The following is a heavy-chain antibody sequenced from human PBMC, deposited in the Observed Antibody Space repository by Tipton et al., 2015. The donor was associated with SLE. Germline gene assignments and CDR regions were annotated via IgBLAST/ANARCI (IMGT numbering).Heavy chain of an antibody. J-gene: IGHJ5*02. V-gene: IGHV4-38-2*02. Sequence: LRLSCTVSGYSISSGYYWGWIRQPPGKGLEWIGSIYYSGSTYYNPSLKSRVTISVDTSKNQFSLKLSSVTAADTAVYYCARDGHYYGSGSYYKDGWFDPWGQGTLVTVSS. CDR3: ARDGHYYGSGSYYKDGWFDP. D-gene: IGHD3-10*01. CDR2: IYYSGST. CDR1: GYSISSGYY.